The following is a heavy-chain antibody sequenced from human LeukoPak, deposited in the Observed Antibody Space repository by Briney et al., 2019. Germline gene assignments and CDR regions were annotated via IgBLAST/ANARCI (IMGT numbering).Heavy chain of an antibody. D-gene: IGHD1-26*01. V-gene: IGHV3-21*01. CDR2: ISRSGDYI. Sequence: GKSLRLSCAASGFTFSSYTMTWVRQAPGKGLEWVSSISRSGDYIFYADSVRGRFTISRDNAKNSLYLQMTSLGAEDTAVYYCAKDRLVGGSDRHPLDYRGQGTLVTVSS. CDR1: GFTFSSYT. CDR3: AKDRLVGGSDRHPLDY. J-gene: IGHJ4*02.